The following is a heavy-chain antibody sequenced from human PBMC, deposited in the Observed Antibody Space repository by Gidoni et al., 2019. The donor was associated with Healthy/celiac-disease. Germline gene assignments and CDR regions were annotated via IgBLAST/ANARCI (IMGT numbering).Heavy chain of an antibody. J-gene: IGHJ6*02. CDR1: GFTFSSYA. Sequence: EVQLLESGGGLVQPGGSLRPSCAASGFTFSSYAMSWVRQAPGKGLEWVSAISGSGGSTYYADSVKGRFTISRDNSKNTLYLQMNSLRAEDTAVYYCAKDKTGYYYGMDVWGQGTTVTVSS. D-gene: IGHD3-10*01. V-gene: IGHV3-23*01. CDR3: AKDKTGYYYGMDV. CDR2: ISGSGGST.